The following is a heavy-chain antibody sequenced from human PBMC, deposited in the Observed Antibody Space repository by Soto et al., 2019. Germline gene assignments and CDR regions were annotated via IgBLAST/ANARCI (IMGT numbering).Heavy chain of an antibody. CDR3: ARDQKDRCDRTCREYYYFGVDV. D-gene: IGHD2-2*01. Sequence: ASVKVSCKAPGYTFTSYYIHWVRQPPGQGLEWMGVINPSGGTSTSAQNFQGRVTMTTATSTSTASLELSSLRSKDTAVFYCARDQKDRCDRTCREYYYFGVDVWVQGTTVTVSS. J-gene: IGHJ6*02. CDR2: INPSGGTS. CDR1: GYTFTSYY. V-gene: IGHV1-46*01.